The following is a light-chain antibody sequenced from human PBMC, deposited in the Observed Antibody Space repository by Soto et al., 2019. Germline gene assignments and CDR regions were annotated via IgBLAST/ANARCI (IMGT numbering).Light chain of an antibody. CDR3: QQSYRTPRT. CDR1: QSISNY. V-gene: IGKV1-39*01. Sequence: DLQMTQSPSSLSASVGDRVTITCRASQSISNYLNWYQQKRGKAPKLLIYAASSLQSGVPSRFSGSGSGTDFTLTINNLQPEDVATYYCQQSYRTPRTFGQGTKVEIK. CDR2: AAS. J-gene: IGKJ1*01.